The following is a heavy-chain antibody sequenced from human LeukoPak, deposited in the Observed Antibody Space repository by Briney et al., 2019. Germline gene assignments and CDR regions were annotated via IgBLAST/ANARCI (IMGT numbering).Heavy chain of an antibody. CDR3: ARDRPNYYGSDGHYYRRDGDY. CDR2: ITSRGEST. J-gene: IGHJ4*02. Sequence: GGSLRLSCAASGFTFSIYAMSWVRQAPGRGLQWVSSITSRGESTWYVDSVKGRFTITRDNSENTLYLQMHSLRAEDTAVYYCARDRPNYYGSDGHYYRRDGDYWGRGTLVSVSS. CDR1: GFTFSIYA. V-gene: IGHV3-23*01. D-gene: IGHD3-22*01.